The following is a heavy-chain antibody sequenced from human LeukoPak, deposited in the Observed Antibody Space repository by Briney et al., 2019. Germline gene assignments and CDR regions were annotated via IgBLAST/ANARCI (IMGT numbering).Heavy chain of an antibody. J-gene: IGHJ5*02. V-gene: IGHV4-34*01. CDR3: ARVARDYDFWSGYSSTNWFDP. CDR1: GGSFSGYY. D-gene: IGHD3-3*01. Sequence: PSETLSLTCAVYGGSFSGYYWSWIRQPPGKGLEWIGEINRSGSTNYNPSLKSRVTISVDTSKNQFSLKLSSVTAADTAVYYCARVARDYDFWSGYSSTNWFDPWGQGTLVTVSS. CDR2: INRSGST.